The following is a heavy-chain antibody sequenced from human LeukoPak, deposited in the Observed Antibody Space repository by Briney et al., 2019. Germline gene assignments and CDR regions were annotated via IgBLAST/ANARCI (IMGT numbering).Heavy chain of an antibody. D-gene: IGHD3-10*01. J-gene: IGHJ4*02. CDR2: IYYSGST. V-gene: IGHV4-4*07. CDR3: ARGVVGYYGSGSYFDY. Sequence: SETLSLTCTVSGGSISSYYWSWIRQPAGKGLEWIGSIYYSGSTYYNPSLKSRVTISVDTPKNQFSLKLSSVTAADTAVYYCARGVVGYYGSGSYFDYWGQGTLVTVSS. CDR1: GGSISSYY.